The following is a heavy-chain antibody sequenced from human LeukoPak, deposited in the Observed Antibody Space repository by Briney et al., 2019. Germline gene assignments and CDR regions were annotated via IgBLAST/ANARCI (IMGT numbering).Heavy chain of an antibody. CDR1: GGSISSHY. V-gene: IGHV4-59*11. CDR2: LYDSVRT. D-gene: IGHD5-18*01. Sequence: SETLSLTCTVSGGSISSHYWSWLRQPPGKGLEWIAYLYDSVRTRDNPSLKGRVTLSADTSKNQHSLRLSSVTAADTAVYYCATIKRGDIYGYFDFWGQGILVTVSS. J-gene: IGHJ4*02. CDR3: ATIKRGDIYGYFDF.